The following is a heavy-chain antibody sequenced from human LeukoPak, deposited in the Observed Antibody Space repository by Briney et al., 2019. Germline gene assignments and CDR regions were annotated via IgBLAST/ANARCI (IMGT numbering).Heavy chain of an antibody. CDR3: TRDSPRYCSSTSCYEEEGDY. V-gene: IGHV3-49*03. CDR1: GFTFGDYA. J-gene: IGHJ4*02. Sequence: PGGSLRLSCTASGFTFGDYAMSWFRQAPGKGLEWVGFIRSKAYGGTTEYAASVKGRLTISRDDSKSIAYLQMNSLKTEDTAVYYCTRDSPRYCSSTSCYEEEGDYWGQGTLVTVSS. D-gene: IGHD2-2*01. CDR2: IRSKAYGGTT.